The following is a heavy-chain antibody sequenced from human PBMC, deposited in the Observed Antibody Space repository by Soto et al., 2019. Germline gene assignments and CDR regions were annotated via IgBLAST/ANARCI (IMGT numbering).Heavy chain of an antibody. CDR2: INHSGST. D-gene: IGHD3-16*02. J-gene: IGHJ3*02. CDR3: ARGGYDYIWGSYRLDAFDI. CDR1: GGSFSGYY. Sequence: SETLSLTCAVYGGSFSGYYWSWIRQPPGKGLEWIGEINHSGSTNYNPSLKSRVTISVDTSKNQFSLKLSSVTAADTAVYHCARGGYDYIWGSYRLDAFDIWGQGTMVTVSS. V-gene: IGHV4-34*01.